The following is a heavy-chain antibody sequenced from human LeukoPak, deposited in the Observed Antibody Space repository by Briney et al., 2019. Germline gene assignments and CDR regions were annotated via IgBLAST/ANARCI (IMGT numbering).Heavy chain of an antibody. D-gene: IGHD1-20*01. V-gene: IGHV2-5*01. Sequence: ESGPTLAIPTQTLTLTCTSSGFSLGRRAPGVGWIRQPPGKALKWLALIYWNDDKRYSPSLKSRLTITKDTSKNQVVLTMTNVDPVDTDTYYCAHRGGLSGTPSDYWGQGTLVTVSS. J-gene: IGHJ4*02. CDR2: IYWNDDK. CDR3: AHRGGLSGTPSDY. CDR1: GFSLGRRAPG.